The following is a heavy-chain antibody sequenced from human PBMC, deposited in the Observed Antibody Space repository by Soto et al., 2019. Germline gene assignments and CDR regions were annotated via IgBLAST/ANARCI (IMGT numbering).Heavy chain of an antibody. CDR3: ARSRHYRYCSGGSCPGSGFDP. V-gene: IGHV4-59*01. J-gene: IGHJ5*02. Sequence: SETLSLTCTVSGGSISSYYWSWIRQPPGKGLEWIGYIYYSGSTNYNPSLKSRVTISVDTSKNQFSLKLSSVTAADTAVYYCARSRHYRYCSGGSCPGSGFDPWGQGTLVTVSS. CDR1: GGSISSYY. CDR2: IYYSGST. D-gene: IGHD2-15*01.